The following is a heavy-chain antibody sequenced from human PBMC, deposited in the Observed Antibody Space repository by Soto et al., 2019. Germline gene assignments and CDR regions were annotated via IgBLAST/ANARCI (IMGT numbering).Heavy chain of an antibody. CDR3: AADATAWQQMVPSDY. CDR1: GFTFTSSA. J-gene: IGHJ4*02. V-gene: IGHV1-58*01. Sequence: SVKVSCKASGFTFTSSAFQWVRQARGQRLEWIGWIAVGSGYTNYAQRFQDRITLTRDMSTATTYMELSRLTSEDTAIYYCAADATAWQQMVPSDYWGQGTLVTVAS. CDR2: IAVGSGYT. D-gene: IGHD2-8*01.